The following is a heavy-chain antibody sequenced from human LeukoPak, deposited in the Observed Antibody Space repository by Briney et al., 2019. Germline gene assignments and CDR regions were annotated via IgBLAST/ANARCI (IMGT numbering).Heavy chain of an antibody. CDR1: GFTFSSYW. CDR3: AKGRIVVVVSATPGDY. Sequence: GGSLRLSCAASGFTFSSYWMHWVRQAPGKGLVWVSRINSDGSSTSYADSVKGRFTISRDNSKNTLYLQMNSLKAEDTAVYYCAKGRIVVVVSATPGDYWGQGTLVTVSS. V-gene: IGHV3-74*01. D-gene: IGHD2-15*01. J-gene: IGHJ4*02. CDR2: INSDGSST.